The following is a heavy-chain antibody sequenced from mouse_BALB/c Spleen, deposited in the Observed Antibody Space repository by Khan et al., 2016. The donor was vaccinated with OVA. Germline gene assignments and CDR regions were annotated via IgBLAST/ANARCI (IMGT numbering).Heavy chain of an antibody. J-gene: IGHJ4*01. CDR3: AKGVWSYYYTLDY. V-gene: IGHV2-6-5*01. CDR1: GFSLSDYG. Sequence: QVQLKESGPGLVAPSQNLSITCTVSGFSLSDYGVSWIRQPPGKGLEWPGVIWGGGSTYYNSALKSRLSISKDNSKSQVFLKMSSLQSDDTAMFYCAKGVWSYYYTLDYWGQGTSVTVSS. CDR2: IWGGGST.